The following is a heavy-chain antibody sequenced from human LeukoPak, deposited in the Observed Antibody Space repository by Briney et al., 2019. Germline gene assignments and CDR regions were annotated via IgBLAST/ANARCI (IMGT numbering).Heavy chain of an antibody. Sequence: PSETLSLTCTVSGGSISSSFWSWIRRPAGKGLEWIGRIYADGSTNYNPSLKSRITMSLDTPENQFSLKLTSVTAADTAVYFCARAPAGCGGTCAFDYWGQGTLVTVSS. D-gene: IGHD2-15*01. V-gene: IGHV4-4*07. J-gene: IGHJ4*02. CDR2: IYADGST. CDR1: GGSISSSF. CDR3: ARAPAGCGGTCAFDY.